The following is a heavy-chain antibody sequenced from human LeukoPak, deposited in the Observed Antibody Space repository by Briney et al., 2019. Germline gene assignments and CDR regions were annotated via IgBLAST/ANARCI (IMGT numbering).Heavy chain of an antibody. V-gene: IGHV3-21*01. CDR1: GFTFSSYA. D-gene: IGHD3-9*01. J-gene: IGHJ4*02. CDR3: ARDLDADILTGYIEPLVDY. Sequence: PGGSLRLSCAASGFTFSSYAMSWVRQAPGKGLEWVSSISSSSSYIYYADSVKGRFTISRDNAKNSLYLQMNSLRAEDTAVYYCARDLDADILTGYIEPLVDYWGQGTLVTVSS. CDR2: ISSSSSYI.